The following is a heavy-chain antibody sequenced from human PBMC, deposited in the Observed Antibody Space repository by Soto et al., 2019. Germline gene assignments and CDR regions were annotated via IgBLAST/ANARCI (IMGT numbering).Heavy chain of an antibody. CDR1: GGSISSYY. D-gene: IGHD6-13*01. Sequence: SETLSLTCTVSGGSISSYYWSWIRQPPGKGLEWIGYIYYSGSTNYNPSLKSRVTISVDTSKNQFSLKLSPVPTADTAVYYGARHPHSSSWYLRRPNWFDPWGQGTLVTVSS. J-gene: IGHJ5*02. V-gene: IGHV4-59*08. CDR3: ARHPHSSSWYLRRPNWFDP. CDR2: IYYSGST.